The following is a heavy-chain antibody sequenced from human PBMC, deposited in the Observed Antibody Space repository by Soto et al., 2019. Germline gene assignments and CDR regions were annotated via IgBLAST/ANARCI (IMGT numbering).Heavy chain of an antibody. Sequence: ASVKVSCKASGYTFTSYDINWVRQATGKGLEWMGWMNPNSGKTSYAQKFQGRVTMTEDTSTDTAYMELSSLRSEDTAVYYCATDLPGGDNNYGLWGQGTLVTVSS. CDR3: ATDLPGGDNNYGL. CDR1: GYTFTSYD. CDR2: MNPNSGKT. D-gene: IGHD4-17*01. J-gene: IGHJ4*02. V-gene: IGHV1-8*01.